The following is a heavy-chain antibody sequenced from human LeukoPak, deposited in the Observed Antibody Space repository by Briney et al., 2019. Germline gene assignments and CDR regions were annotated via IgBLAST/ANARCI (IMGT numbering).Heavy chain of an antibody. V-gene: IGHV3-30-3*01. CDR1: GFNFSNYA. J-gene: IGHJ3*02. Sequence: GGSLRLSCAASGFNFSNYAMHWVRQAPGKGLEWVAVISYDGSNKYYADSVKGRFTISRDNSKNTLYLQMNSLRAEDTAVYYCVVIPNNDAFDIWGQGTMVTVSS. CDR3: VVIPNNDAFDI. CDR2: ISYDGSNK. D-gene: IGHD1/OR15-1a*01.